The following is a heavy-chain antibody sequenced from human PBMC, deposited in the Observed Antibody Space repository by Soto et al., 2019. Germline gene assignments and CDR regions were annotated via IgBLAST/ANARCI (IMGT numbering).Heavy chain of an antibody. CDR3: ARDRDCGGDCFPFDY. Sequence: QVQLQESGPGLVKPSQTLSLTCTVSGGSISSGGYYWSWIRQHPGKALEWIGYIYYSGSTYYNPSLKRRVTISVDTSKNQFSLKLSSVTAADTAVYYCARDRDCGGDCFPFDYWGQGTLVTVSS. D-gene: IGHD2-21*02. CDR2: IYYSGST. CDR1: GGSISSGGYY. J-gene: IGHJ4*02. V-gene: IGHV4-31*03.